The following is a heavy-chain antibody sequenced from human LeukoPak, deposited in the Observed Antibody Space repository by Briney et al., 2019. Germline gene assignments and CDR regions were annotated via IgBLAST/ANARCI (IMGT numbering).Heavy chain of an antibody. CDR1: GGSISSSSYY. CDR2: IYYSGTT. D-gene: IGHD3-10*01. Sequence: SETLSLTCTVSGGSISSSSYYWGWIRQPPGKGLEWIGSIYYSGTTYYNPSLKSRITVSVDTSKNQFFLKLSSVTAADTAFYYCARGRKGGSALWGQGTLVTVSS. CDR3: ARGRKGGSAL. V-gene: IGHV4-39*07. J-gene: IGHJ4*02.